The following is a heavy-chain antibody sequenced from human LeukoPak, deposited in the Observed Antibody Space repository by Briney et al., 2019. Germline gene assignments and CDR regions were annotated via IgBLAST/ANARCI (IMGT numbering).Heavy chain of an antibody. J-gene: IGHJ4*02. V-gene: IGHV1-2*02. D-gene: IGHD1-1*01. CDR1: GYTFTGYY. Sequence: ASVKVSCKASGYTFTGYYMHWVRQAPGQGLEWMGWINPNSGGTNYAQKFQGRATMTRDTSISTAYMELSRLRSDDTAVYYCASAANWNRYAGYWGQGTLVTVSS. CDR2: INPNSGGT. CDR3: ASAANWNRYAGY.